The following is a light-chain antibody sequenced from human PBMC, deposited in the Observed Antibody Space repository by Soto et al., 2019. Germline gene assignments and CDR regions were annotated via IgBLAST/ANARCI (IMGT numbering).Light chain of an antibody. Sequence: EIGLTQSPGTLSLSPGERATLSCRASQSVSSSDLAWYQQTPGQAPRLLIYGASSRATGIPDRFSGSGSGTDFTLTISRLEPEDFAVYYCHQYGSLYGFCQGTKLEIK. CDR3: HQYGSLYG. CDR1: QSVSSSD. CDR2: GAS. J-gene: IGKJ2*03. V-gene: IGKV3-20*01.